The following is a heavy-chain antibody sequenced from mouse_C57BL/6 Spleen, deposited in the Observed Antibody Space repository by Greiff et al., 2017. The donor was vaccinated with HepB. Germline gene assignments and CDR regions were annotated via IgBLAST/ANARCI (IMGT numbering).Heavy chain of an antibody. CDR3: ARKDGRRGYWYFDV. V-gene: IGHV1-69*01. D-gene: IGHD1-1*01. CDR1: GYTFTSYW. Sequence: VQLQQPGAELVMPGASVKLSCKASGYTFTSYWMHWVKQRPGQGLEWIGEIDPSDSYTNYNQKFKGKSTLTVDKSSSTAYMQLSSLTSEDSAVYYCARKDGRRGYWYFDVWGTGTTVTVSS. CDR2: IDPSDSYT. J-gene: IGHJ1*03.